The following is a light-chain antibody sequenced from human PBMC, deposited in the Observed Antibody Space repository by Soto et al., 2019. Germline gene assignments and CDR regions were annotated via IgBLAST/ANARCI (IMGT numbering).Light chain of an antibody. Sequence: DIVLTQSPATLSLSPGEGATLSCRASQSVKTFLVWYQQRPGQAPRLLIHDSSHRAAGIPARFSGSGFGTDFTLTISSLEPEDAAVYYCQQRSNWPPITFGQGTRLEIK. CDR3: QQRSNWPPIT. CDR2: DSS. V-gene: IGKV3-11*01. J-gene: IGKJ5*01. CDR1: QSVKTF.